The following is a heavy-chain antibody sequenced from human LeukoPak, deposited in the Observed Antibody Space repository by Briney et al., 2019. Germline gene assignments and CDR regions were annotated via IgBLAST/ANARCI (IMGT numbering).Heavy chain of an antibody. CDR2: IWYDGSNK. CDR1: GFTFSSYG. Sequence: GRSLRLSCAASGFTFSSYGMHWVRQAPGKGLEWVAVIWYDGSNKYYADSVKGRFTISRDNSKNTLYLQMNSLRAEDTAVYYCARDFSRRSYSSGWLTPYYYGMDVWGQGTTVTVSS. D-gene: IGHD6-19*01. J-gene: IGHJ6*02. V-gene: IGHV3-33*01. CDR3: ARDFSRRSYSSGWLTPYYYGMDV.